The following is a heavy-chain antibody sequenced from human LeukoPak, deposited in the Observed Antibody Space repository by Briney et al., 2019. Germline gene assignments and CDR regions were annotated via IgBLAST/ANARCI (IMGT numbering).Heavy chain of an antibody. CDR3: AKPYGSGYSYFDY. V-gene: IGHV3-74*01. J-gene: IGHJ4*02. Sequence: PGGSLRLSCAASGFTFSSYWMHWVRQAPGKGLVWVSRVNTDGRSTSYADSVKGRSTISRDNAKNTLYLQMNSLRAEDTAVYYCAKPYGSGYSYFDYWGQGTLVTVSS. CDR2: VNTDGRST. CDR1: GFTFSSYW. D-gene: IGHD6-19*01.